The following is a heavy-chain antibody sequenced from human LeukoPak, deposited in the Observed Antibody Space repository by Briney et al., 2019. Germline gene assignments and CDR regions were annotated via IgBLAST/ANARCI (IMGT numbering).Heavy chain of an antibody. D-gene: IGHD3-3*01. J-gene: IGHJ4*02. CDR2: ISYDGSNK. V-gene: IGHV3-30-3*01. CDR3: ARDYDFWSGPSDY. CDR1: GFTFSSYA. Sequence: GRSLRLSCAASGFTFSSYATHWVRQAPGKGLEWVAVISYDGSNKYYADSVKGRFTISRDNSKNTLYLQMNSLRAEDTVVYYCARDYDFWSGPSDYWGQGTLVTVSS.